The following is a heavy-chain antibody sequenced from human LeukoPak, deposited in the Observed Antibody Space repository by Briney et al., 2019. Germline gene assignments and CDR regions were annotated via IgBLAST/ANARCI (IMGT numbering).Heavy chain of an antibody. D-gene: IGHD6-13*01. CDR2: INPNSGGT. CDR1: GYTFTGYY. J-gene: IGHJ5*02. V-gene: IGHV1-2*02. Sequence: GASVKVSCKASGYTFTGYYTHWVRQAPGQGLEWMGWINPNSGGTNYAQKFQGRVTMTRDTSISTAYMELSRLRSDDTAVYYCARPAQSGSSWYLRGSNWFDPWGQGTLVTVSS. CDR3: ARPAQSGSSWYLRGSNWFDP.